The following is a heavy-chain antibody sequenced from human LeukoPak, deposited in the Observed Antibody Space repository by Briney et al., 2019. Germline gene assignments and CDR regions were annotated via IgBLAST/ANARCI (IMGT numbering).Heavy chain of an antibody. Sequence: GGSPRLSCAASGFTFSDYYMSWIRQAPGKGLEWISFISSTSGYTNYADSVKGRFTVSRDNAKNSLYLQMNSLRAEDTAVYYCARGFSYGYNYWGQGTLVTVSS. CDR3: ARGFSYGYNY. CDR2: ISSTSGYT. CDR1: GFTFSDYY. D-gene: IGHD5-18*01. V-gene: IGHV3-11*03. J-gene: IGHJ4*02.